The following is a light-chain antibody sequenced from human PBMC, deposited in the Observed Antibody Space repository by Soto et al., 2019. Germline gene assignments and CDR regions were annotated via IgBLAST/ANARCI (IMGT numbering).Light chain of an antibody. V-gene: IGLV2-14*01. CDR3: SSYTRSSTGV. Sequence: QSALTQPASVSGSPGQSITISCTGTSSDVGSFNYVSWYQQHPAKAPKLLIYDVSSRPSGVSNRFSGSKSGNTASLTISGLQAEDEADYYCSSYTRSSTGVFGGGTKLTVL. CDR2: DVS. J-gene: IGLJ3*02. CDR1: SSDVGSFNY.